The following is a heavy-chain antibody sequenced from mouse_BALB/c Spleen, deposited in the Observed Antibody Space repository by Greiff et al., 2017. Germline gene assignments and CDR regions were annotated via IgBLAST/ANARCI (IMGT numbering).Heavy chain of an antibody. Sequence: EVQLQQSGPELVKPGASVKISCKASGYTFTDYNMHWVKQSHGKSLEWIGYIYPYNGGTGYNQKFKSKATLTVDNSSSTAYMELRSLTSEDSAVYYCARPSYEFSFAYWGQGTLVTVSA. CDR2: IYPYNGGT. CDR3: ARPSYEFSFAY. CDR1: GYTFTDYN. D-gene: IGHD2-12*01. J-gene: IGHJ3*01. V-gene: IGHV1S29*02.